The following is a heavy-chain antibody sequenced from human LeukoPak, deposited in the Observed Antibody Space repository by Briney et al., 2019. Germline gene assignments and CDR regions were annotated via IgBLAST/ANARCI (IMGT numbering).Heavy chain of an antibody. D-gene: IGHD3-22*01. CDR1: GGSISSSNW. CDR2: IYHSGST. CDR3: AREAHYYDSSGYYLWFDP. J-gene: IGHJ5*02. Sequence: SGTPSLTCAVSGGSISSSNWWSWVRQPPGKGLEWIGEIYHSGSTNYNPSLKSRVTISVDKSKNQFSLKLSSVTAADTAVYYCAREAHYYDSSGYYLWFDPWGQGTLVTVSS. V-gene: IGHV4-4*02.